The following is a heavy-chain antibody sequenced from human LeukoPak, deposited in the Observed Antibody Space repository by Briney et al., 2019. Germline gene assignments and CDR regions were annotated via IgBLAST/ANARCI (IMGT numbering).Heavy chain of an antibody. CDR2: ISSSSSYI. J-gene: IGHJ6*02. CDR3: ARDPNMVRGVIIYYYGMDV. CDR1: GFTFSSYS. Sequence: GGSLRLSCAASGFTFSSYSMNWVRQAPGKGLEWVSSISSSSSYIYYADSVKGRFTISRDNAKNPLYLQMNSLRAEDTAVYYCARDPNMVRGVIIYYYGMDVWGQGTTVTVSS. V-gene: IGHV3-21*01. D-gene: IGHD3-10*01.